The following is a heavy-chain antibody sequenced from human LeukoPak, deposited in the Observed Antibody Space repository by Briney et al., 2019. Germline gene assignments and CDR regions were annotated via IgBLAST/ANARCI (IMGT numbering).Heavy chain of an antibody. CDR1: GFSLSTSGVG. CDR3: ARVAASGFFDY. CDR2: IYWNDDK. V-gene: IGHV2-5*01. J-gene: IGHJ4*02. D-gene: IGHD2-15*01. Sequence: SGPTLVKPTQTLTLICTFSGFSLSTSGVGVGWIRQPPGKALEWLALIYWNDDKRYSPSLKSRLTITKDTSKNQVVLTMTNMDPVDTATYYCARVAASGFFDYWGQGTLVTVSS.